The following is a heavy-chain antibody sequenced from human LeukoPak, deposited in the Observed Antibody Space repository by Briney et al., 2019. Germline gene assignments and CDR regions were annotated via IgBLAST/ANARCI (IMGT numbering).Heavy chain of an antibody. D-gene: IGHD3-10*01. CDR1: GFTFSNFA. Sequence: GESLKISCAASGFTFSNFAMTWVRQAPAKGLEWVSAVTTSGGASYYADSVKGRFTISRDNSKNTLYLQTNSLKAEDTAVYYCVRDISGEKSFDYWGQGSLVTVSS. CDR3: VRDISGEKSFDY. V-gene: IGHV3-23*01. J-gene: IGHJ4*02. CDR2: VTTSGGAS.